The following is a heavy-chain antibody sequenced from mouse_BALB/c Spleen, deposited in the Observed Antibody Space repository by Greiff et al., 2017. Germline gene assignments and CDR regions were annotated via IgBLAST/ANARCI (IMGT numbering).Heavy chain of an antibody. D-gene: IGHD2-2*01. CDR2: ISSGGSYT. V-gene: IGHV5-9-3*01. CDR3: ASPIYYGYDVCYAMDY. J-gene: IGHJ4*01. Sequence: EVQLQQSGGGLVKPGGSLKLSCAASGFTFSSYAMSWVRQTPEKRLEWVATISSGGSYTYYPDSVKGRFTISRDNAKNTLYLQMSSLRSEDTAMYYCASPIYYGYDVCYAMDYWGQGTSVTVSA. CDR1: GFTFSSYA.